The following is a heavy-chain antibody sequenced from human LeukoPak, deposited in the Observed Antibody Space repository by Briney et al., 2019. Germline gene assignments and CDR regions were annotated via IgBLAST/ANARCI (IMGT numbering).Heavy chain of an antibody. J-gene: IGHJ4*02. CDR3: ARVYYDSSGYASCFDY. CDR1: GGSISSNF. Sequence: PSETLSLTCTVSGGSISSNFWSWIRQPPGKGLEYIGYIYNSGTTNYNPSLKSRVTISVDTSKNQFSLKLSSVTAADTAVYYCARVYYDSSGYASCFDYWGQGTLVTVSS. V-gene: IGHV4-4*08. D-gene: IGHD3-22*01. CDR2: IYNSGTT.